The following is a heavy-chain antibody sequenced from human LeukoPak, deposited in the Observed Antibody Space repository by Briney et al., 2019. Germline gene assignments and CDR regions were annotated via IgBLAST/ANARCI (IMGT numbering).Heavy chain of an antibody. CDR3: ARDRGEMATDY. CDR2: IWYDGSKT. CDR1: GFTFSSYG. V-gene: IGHV3-33*01. Sequence: GGSLRLSCAASGFTFSSYGLHWVRQAPGKGREWVAVIWYDGSKTYYADSVKGRFTISKDNPKNTLYLQMSSLRAEDTAVYYCARDRGEMATDYWGQGTLVTVSS. D-gene: IGHD5-24*01. J-gene: IGHJ4*02.